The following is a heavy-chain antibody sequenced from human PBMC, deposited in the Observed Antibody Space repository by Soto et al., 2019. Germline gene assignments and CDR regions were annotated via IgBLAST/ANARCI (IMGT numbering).Heavy chain of an antibody. Sequence: SETLSLTCTVSGGSISSSSYYWGWIRQPPGKGLEWIGSIYYSGSTYYNPSLKSRVTISVDTSKNQFSLKLSSVTAADTAVYYCARQDGYSSSWLSSNWFDPWGQGTLVTAPQ. J-gene: IGHJ5*02. D-gene: IGHD6-13*01. CDR1: GGSISSSSYY. V-gene: IGHV4-39*01. CDR2: IYYSGST. CDR3: ARQDGYSSSWLSSNWFDP.